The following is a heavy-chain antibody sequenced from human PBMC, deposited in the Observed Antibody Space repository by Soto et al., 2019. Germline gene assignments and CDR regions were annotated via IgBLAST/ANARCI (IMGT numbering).Heavy chain of an antibody. D-gene: IGHD2-15*01. Sequence: QVQLVQSGAEVKKPGSSVKVSCKASGGTFSSYTISWVRQAPGQGLEWMGRIIPILGIANYAQKFQGRVTITADKSTSTAYMELSSLRSEDTAVYYCARGREGYCSGGSCYEGDWFDPWGQGTLVTVSS. CDR1: GGTFSSYT. V-gene: IGHV1-69*02. CDR3: ARGREGYCSGGSCYEGDWFDP. CDR2: IIPILGIA. J-gene: IGHJ5*02.